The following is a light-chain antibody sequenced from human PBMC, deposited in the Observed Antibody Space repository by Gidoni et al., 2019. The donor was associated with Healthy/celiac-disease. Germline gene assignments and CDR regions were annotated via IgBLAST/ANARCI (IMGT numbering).Light chain of an antibody. Sequence: DIQRTQSPSTLSASVGDRVTITCRASQSIHSWLAWYQQKPGKAPKLLIYKASSLESGVPSRFSGSGSGTEFTLTISSLQPDDFATYYCQQYNSYSYTFGQGTKLEIK. CDR2: KAS. J-gene: IGKJ2*01. CDR3: QQYNSYSYT. V-gene: IGKV1-5*03. CDR1: QSIHSW.